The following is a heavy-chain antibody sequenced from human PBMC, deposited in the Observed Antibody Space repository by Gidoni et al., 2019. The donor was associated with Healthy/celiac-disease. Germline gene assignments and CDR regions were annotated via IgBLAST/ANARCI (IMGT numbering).Heavy chain of an antibody. CDR1: GFTFSSYS. J-gene: IGHJ6*02. CDR2: ISSSSSYI. V-gene: IGHV3-21*01. CDR3: ARDPVDFTVVVPAANTGGMDV. D-gene: IGHD2-2*01. Sequence: EVQLVESGGGLVKPGGSLRLSCAASGFTFSSYSMNWVRQAPGKGLEWVSSISSSSSYIYYADSVKGRFTISRDNAKNSRYLQMNSLRAEDTAVYYCARDPVDFTVVVPAANTGGMDVWGQGTTVTVSS.